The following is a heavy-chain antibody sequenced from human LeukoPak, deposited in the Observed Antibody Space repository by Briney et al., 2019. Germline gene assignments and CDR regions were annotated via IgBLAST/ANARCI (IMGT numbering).Heavy chain of an antibody. J-gene: IGHJ2*01. D-gene: IGHD5-18*01. CDR2: ISPYTGNS. Sequence: GASVKVSCKASGYTFSNYVLTWVRQAPGQGLEWMGRISPYTGNSNYAQKFQDRVTMTTDTSTSTAYMELRSLTSDDTAVYYCARSRVYSYGSPALGWYFDLWGRGTLVTVSS. CDR3: ARSRVYSYGSPALGWYFDL. CDR1: GYTFSNYV. V-gene: IGHV1-18*01.